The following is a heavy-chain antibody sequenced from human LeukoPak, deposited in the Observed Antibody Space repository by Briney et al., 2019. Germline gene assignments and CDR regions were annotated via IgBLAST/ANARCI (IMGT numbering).Heavy chain of an antibody. D-gene: IGHD3-10*01. J-gene: IGHJ3*02. CDR3: ATSGFGAFDI. Sequence: PGGSLRLSCAASGFTFSTYGIHWVRQAPGKGLEWVAVIWYDGSNKYYADSVRGRFTISRDNSKNTLHLQMNSLRAEDTAVYYCATSGFGAFDIWGQGTMVTVSA. V-gene: IGHV3-33*01. CDR1: GFTFSTYG. CDR2: IWYDGSNK.